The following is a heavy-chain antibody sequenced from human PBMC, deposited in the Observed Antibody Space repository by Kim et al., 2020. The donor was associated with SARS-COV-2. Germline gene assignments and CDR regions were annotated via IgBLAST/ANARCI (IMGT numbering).Heavy chain of an antibody. V-gene: IGHV3-48*03. D-gene: IGHD3-10*01. Sequence: YYADSVKGRVTISRDNAKNSLYLQMNSLRAEDTAVYYCARTDSDYYGRDYWGQGTLVTVSS. CDR3: ARTDSDYYGRDY. J-gene: IGHJ4*02.